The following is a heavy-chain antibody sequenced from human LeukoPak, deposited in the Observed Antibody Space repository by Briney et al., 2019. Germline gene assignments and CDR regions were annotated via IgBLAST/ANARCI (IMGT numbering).Heavy chain of an antibody. D-gene: IGHD1-7*01. CDR3: ARGPPRTFFPDGTAFDY. Sequence: SETLSLTCAVYGGSFSGYYWSWIRQPPGKGLEWIGEINHSGSTNYNPSLKSRVTISVDTSKNQFSLKLSSVTAADTAVYYCARGPPRTFFPDGTAFDYWGQGTLVTVSS. J-gene: IGHJ4*02. V-gene: IGHV4-34*01. CDR2: INHSGST. CDR1: GGSFSGYY.